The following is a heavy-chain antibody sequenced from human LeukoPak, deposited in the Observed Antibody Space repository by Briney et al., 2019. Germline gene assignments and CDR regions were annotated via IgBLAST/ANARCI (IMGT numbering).Heavy chain of an antibody. D-gene: IGHD3-22*01. Sequence: RASVKVSCKASGYTFTNYGISWVRQAPGQGLEWMGWISAYNGNTNYAQRFQGRVTMTEDTSTDTAYMELSSLRSEDTAVYYCAAVKTYYYDTSGYYFPLNAFDIWGQGTMVTVSS. CDR1: GYTFTNYG. V-gene: IGHV1-18*01. CDR3: AAVKTYYYDTSGYYFPLNAFDI. J-gene: IGHJ3*02. CDR2: ISAYNGNT.